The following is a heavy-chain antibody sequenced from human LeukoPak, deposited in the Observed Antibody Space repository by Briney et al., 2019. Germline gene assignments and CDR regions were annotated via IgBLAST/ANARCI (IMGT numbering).Heavy chain of an antibody. V-gene: IGHV4-4*07. CDR2: IYTSGST. Sequence: SETLSLTCTVSGGSISSYYWSWLRQPAGGGLEWVGRIYTSGSTNYNPSLKSRVTMSVDTSKNQFSLKLSSVTAADTAVYYCAREVRGVIIRFYYYYGMDVWGQGTTVTVSS. CDR3: AREVRGVIIRFYYYYGMDV. CDR1: GGSISSYY. D-gene: IGHD3-10*01. J-gene: IGHJ6*02.